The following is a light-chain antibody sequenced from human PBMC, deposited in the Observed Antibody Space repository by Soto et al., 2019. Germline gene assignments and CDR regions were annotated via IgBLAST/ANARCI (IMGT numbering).Light chain of an antibody. CDR2: DAS. CDR3: QQYNSYSYT. CDR1: QSISSW. V-gene: IGKV1-5*01. Sequence: DIQMTQSPSTLSASVGDRVTITCRASQSISSWLAWYQQKPGKAPKLLIYDASSLESGVPSRFNGSGSGTEFTLTISSLQPDDFATYYCQQYNSYSYTVGQGTKLEIK. J-gene: IGKJ2*01.